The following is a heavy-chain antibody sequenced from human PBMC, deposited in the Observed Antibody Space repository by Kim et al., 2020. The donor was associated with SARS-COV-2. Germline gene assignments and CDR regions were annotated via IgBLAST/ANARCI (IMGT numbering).Heavy chain of an antibody. D-gene: IGHD3-10*01. CDR1: GFTFDDYA. CDR3: AKDMKWGVRGASDMFDY. Sequence: GGSLRLSCAASGFTFDDYAMHWVRQAPGKGLEWVSLISGDGGSTYYADSVKGRFTISRDNSKNSLYLQMNSLRTEDTALYYCAKDMKWGVRGASDMFDYWGQGTLVTVSS. J-gene: IGHJ4*02. V-gene: IGHV3-43*02. CDR2: ISGDGGST.